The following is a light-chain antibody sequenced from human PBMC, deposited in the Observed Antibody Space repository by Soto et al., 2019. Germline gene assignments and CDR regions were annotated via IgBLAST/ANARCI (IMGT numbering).Light chain of an antibody. CDR1: SSDVGSYNL. CDR3: CSYAGSYVV. J-gene: IGLJ2*01. V-gene: IGLV2-23*01. CDR2: EGC. Sequence: QSALTQPASVSGSPGQSITISCTGTSSDVGSYNLVSWYQQHPGKAPKLMIYEGCKRPSGVSNRFSGSKSGNTASLTISGLQAEDEADYYCCSYAGSYVVFGGGTKLTVL.